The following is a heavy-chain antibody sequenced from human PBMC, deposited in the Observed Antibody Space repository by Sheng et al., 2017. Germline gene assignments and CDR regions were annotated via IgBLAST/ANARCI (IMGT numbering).Heavy chain of an antibody. CDR2: INHSGST. CDR3: ARDYHGRYYGMDV. CDR1: GGSFSGYY. D-gene: IGHD1-26*01. Sequence: QVQLQQWGAGLLKPSETLSLTCAVYGGSFSGYYWSWIRQPPGKGLEWIGEINHSGSTNYNPSLKSRVTISVDTSKNQFSLKLSSVTAADTAVYYCARDYHGRYYGMDVWGQGTTVTVSS. J-gene: IGHJ6*02. V-gene: IGHV4-34*01.